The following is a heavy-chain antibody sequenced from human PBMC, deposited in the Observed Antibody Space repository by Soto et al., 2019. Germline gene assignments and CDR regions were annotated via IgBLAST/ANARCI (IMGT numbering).Heavy chain of an antibody. CDR1: GFTFSSYW. V-gene: IGHV3-7*01. D-gene: IGHD6-25*01. Sequence: GGSLRLSCAASGFTFSSYWMSWVRQAPGKGLEWVANIKQDGSEKYYVDSVKGRFTISRDNAKNSLYLQMNSLRAEATAVYYCARKTRIAALYYYYYYMDVWGKGTTVTVSS. CDR3: ARKTRIAALYYYYYYMDV. J-gene: IGHJ6*03. CDR2: IKQDGSEK.